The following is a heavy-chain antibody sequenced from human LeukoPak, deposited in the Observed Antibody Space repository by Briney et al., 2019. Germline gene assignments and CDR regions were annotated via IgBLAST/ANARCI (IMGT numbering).Heavy chain of an antibody. CDR1: GFTFSSYE. V-gene: IGHV3-48*03. CDR3: ASRVFALDAGVTGDWYFDL. Sequence: GGSLRLSCAASGFTFSSYEMNWVRQAPGKGLEWVSYISSSGSTIYYADSVKGRFTISRDNAKNSLYLQMNSLRAEDTAVYYCASRVFALDAGVTGDWYFDLWGRGTLVTVSS. CDR2: ISSSGSTI. J-gene: IGHJ2*01. D-gene: IGHD7-27*01.